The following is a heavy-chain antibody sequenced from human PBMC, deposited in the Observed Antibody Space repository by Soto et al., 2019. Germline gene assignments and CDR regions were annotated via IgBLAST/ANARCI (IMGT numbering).Heavy chain of an antibody. J-gene: IGHJ4*02. V-gene: IGHV3-74*01. CDR2: INKDGSYK. CDR1: GFTFSSDW. Sequence: PAESLKISCATSGFTFSSDWMHWVRQAPGKGLVWVSRINKDGSYKNYADFVEGRSTISRDDAKSELYLQMDRLRAEDTAVYYCARGGLEPFDYLGQGALVTVSS. CDR3: ARGGLEPFDY. D-gene: IGHD1-1*01.